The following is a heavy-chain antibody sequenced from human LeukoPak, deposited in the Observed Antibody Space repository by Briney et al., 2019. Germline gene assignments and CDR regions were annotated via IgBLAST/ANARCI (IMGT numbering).Heavy chain of an antibody. D-gene: IGHD2-21*02. CDR3: ASYLYCFSDLGY. J-gene: IGHJ4*02. Sequence: QPGGSLRLSCAASGFTFSDYWMTWVRQAPGKGLEWVANIKPDGSEKYYVDSVKGRFTISRDNAKNSLYLQMNSLRVEDTAVYYCASYLYCFSDLGYWGQGTPVTVSS. V-gene: IGHV3-7*01. CDR2: IKPDGSEK. CDR1: GFTFSDYW.